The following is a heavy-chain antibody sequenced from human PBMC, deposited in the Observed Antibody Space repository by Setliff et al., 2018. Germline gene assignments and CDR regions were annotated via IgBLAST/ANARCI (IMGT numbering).Heavy chain of an antibody. J-gene: IGHJ5*02. Sequence: ASVKVSCKASGYTFTTYYIHWVRQAPGQGLEWMGIINSGAGSTSYAQKFQGRITLTRDTSTSTVYMQLSTLTSDDTAVYYCVREGLSFGPGCCPNWLDPWGQGTLVTVSS. D-gene: IGHD3-3*01. V-gene: IGHV1-46*01. CDR2: INSGAGST. CDR3: VREGLSFGPGCCPNWLDP. CDR1: GYTFTTYY.